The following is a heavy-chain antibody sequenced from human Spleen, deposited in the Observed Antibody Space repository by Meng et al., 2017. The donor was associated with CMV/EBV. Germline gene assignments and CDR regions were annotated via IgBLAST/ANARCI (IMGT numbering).Heavy chain of an antibody. V-gene: IGHV1-69*04. CDR3: ARDMVSFGYFGY. CDR2: IIPILGIA. CDR1: GGTFSSYT. J-gene: IGHJ4*02. Sequence: SVKVSCKASGGTFSSYTISWVRQAPGQGLEWMGRIIPILGIANYAQKFQGRVTITADKSTSTVYMQLSSLRSEDTAVYYCARDMVSFGYFGYWGQGMLVTVSS. D-gene: IGHD5-18*01.